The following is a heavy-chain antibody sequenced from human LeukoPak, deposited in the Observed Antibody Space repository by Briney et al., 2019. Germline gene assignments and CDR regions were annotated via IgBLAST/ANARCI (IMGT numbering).Heavy chain of an antibody. Sequence: GGSLKLSCSASGLTFSVSAIHWVHQAPGKGLEWVGRIKTKADNYATAYAASVKGRFTISRDDSTNTAYLQMNSPKTEDTAVYYCTHPAYYYNVDVWGKGTTVTVSS. J-gene: IGHJ6*04. CDR2: IKTKADNYAT. V-gene: IGHV3-73*01. D-gene: IGHD6-25*01. CDR1: GLTFSVSA. CDR3: THPAYYYNVDV.